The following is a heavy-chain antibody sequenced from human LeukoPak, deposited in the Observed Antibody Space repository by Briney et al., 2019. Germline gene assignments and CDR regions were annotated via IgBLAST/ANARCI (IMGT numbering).Heavy chain of an antibody. CDR2: INHSGST. CDR1: GGSFSGYY. D-gene: IGHD3/OR15-3a*01. Sequence: PSETLSLTCAVYGGSFSGYYWSWIRQPPGKGLEWIGEINHSGSTNYNPSLKSRVTISVDTSKNQFSLKLSSVTAADTAVYYCAREALASRTHYWGQGTPVTVSS. CDR3: AREALASRTHY. J-gene: IGHJ4*02. V-gene: IGHV4-34*01.